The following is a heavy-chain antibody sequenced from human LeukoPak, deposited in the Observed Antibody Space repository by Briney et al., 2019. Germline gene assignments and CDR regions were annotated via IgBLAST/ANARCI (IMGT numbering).Heavy chain of an antibody. CDR3: ARHGVPSDVWGAFDY. CDR1: GGSISSYY. V-gene: IGHV4-59*08. J-gene: IGHJ4*02. D-gene: IGHD3-16*01. Sequence: PSETLSLTCTVSGGSISSYYWSWIRQPPGKGLEWIGYIYYSGSTKCNPSLKSRVTISVDTSKNQFSLKLSSMTAADTAVYYCARHGVPSDVWGAFDYWGQGSLVAVSS. CDR2: IYYSGST.